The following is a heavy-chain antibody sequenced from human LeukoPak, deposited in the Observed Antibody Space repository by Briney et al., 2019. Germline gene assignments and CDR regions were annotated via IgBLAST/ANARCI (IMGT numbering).Heavy chain of an antibody. V-gene: IGHV1-2*02. CDR1: GYTFTGYY. D-gene: IGHD6-13*01. CDR3: ARESSGYSSSYFDY. CDR2: INPNSGGT. J-gene: IGHJ4*02. Sequence: ASVKVSCKASGYTFTGYYMHWVRQAPGQGLEWMGWINPNSGGTNYAQKFQGRVTMTRDTSISTAYMELSRLRSDGTAVYYCARESSGYSSSYFDYWGQGTLVTVSS.